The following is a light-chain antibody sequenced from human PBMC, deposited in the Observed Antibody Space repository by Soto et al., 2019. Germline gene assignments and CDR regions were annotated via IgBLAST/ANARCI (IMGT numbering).Light chain of an antibody. J-gene: IGLJ2*01. CDR1: SSDVGDWNY. V-gene: IGLV2-14*03. CDR2: DVS. CDR3: SSYTTKSTVV. Sequence: QSALTQPASVSGSPGQSITISCNGTSSDVGDWNYVCWYQKHPDKAPKLLIFDVSNRPSGVSSRFAGSKSGNTASLTISGLHVEYEADYFCSSYTTKSTVVFGGGTKLTVL.